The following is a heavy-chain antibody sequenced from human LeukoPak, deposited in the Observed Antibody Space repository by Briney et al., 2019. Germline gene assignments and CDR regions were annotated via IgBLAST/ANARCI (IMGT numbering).Heavy chain of an antibody. V-gene: IGHV3-48*03. Sequence: GGSLRLSCAASGFTFSSYEMNWVRQAPGKGLEWVSYISSSGSTIYYADSVKGRFAISRDNSKNTLYLQMNSLRAEDKAVYYFAKTYYYDSSGYKPMAYWGQGTLVTVSP. CDR3: AKTYYYDSSGYKPMAY. CDR1: GFTFSSYE. CDR2: ISSSGSTI. J-gene: IGHJ4*02. D-gene: IGHD3-22*01.